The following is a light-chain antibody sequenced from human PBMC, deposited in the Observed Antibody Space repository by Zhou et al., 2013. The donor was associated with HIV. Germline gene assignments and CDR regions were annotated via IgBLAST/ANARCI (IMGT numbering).Light chain of an antibody. V-gene: IGKV1-8*01. CDR3: QQYKTYLS. Sequence: AIRVTQSPSSLSASTGDRVTITCRASEDISTYLAWYQQKSGKAPKILMYAASTLQSAVPSRFSGSGSGTDFTLTISSLQPDDFATYYCQQYKTYLSFGQGTKVE. CDR1: EDISTY. CDR2: AAS. J-gene: IGKJ1*01.